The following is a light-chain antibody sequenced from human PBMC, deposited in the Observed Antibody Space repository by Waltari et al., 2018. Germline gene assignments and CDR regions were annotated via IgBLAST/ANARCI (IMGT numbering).Light chain of an antibody. CDR2: VNSDGSH. CDR1: SGHSSNI. V-gene: IGLV4-69*02. J-gene: IGLJ3*02. CDR3: QTGGHGTWV. Sequence: QLVLTQSPSASASLGASVKLTCTRSSGHSSNIVAWHQQQPEKGPRFLMKVNSDGSHSKGDESPARFSGASSGADRYLTISTVQSEDEAVYYCQTGGHGTWVFGGGTQLTVL.